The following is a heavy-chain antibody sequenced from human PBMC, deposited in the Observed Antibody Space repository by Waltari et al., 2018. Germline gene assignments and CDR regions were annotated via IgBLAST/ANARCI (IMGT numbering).Heavy chain of an antibody. D-gene: IGHD3-3*01. V-gene: IGHV4-34*01. CDR1: GGSFSGYY. CDR2: INHSGST. J-gene: IGHJ5*02. CDR3: ARGEDFWSGYFRRVRWFDP. Sequence: QVQLQQWGAGLLKPSETLSLTCAVYGGSFSGYYWSWIRQPPGKGLEWIGEINHSGSTNYNPSLKSRVTISVDTSKNQFSLKLSSVTAADTAVYYCARGEDFWSGYFRRVRWFDPWGQGTLVTVSS.